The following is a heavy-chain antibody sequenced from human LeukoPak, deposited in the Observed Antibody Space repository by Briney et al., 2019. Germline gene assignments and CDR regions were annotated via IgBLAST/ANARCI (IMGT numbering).Heavy chain of an antibody. CDR2: INTDGGST. J-gene: IGHJ4*02. Sequence: GGSLRLSCAASGFTFSYYWMDWVRQAPEKGLVWVSRINTDGGSTSYANSVKGRFTISRDNAKNTLYLQMNSLRAEDTAVYFCARATGATSSSGSYRFWGQGTLVTVSS. V-gene: IGHV3-74*01. CDR3: ARATGATSSSGSYRF. CDR1: GFTFSYYW. D-gene: IGHD6-6*01.